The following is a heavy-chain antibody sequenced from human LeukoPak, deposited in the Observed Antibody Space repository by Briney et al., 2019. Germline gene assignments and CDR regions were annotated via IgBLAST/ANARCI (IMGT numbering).Heavy chain of an antibody. CDR1: GYTFTSYD. V-gene: IGHV1-8*01. CDR3: ARGKVAAAGQNYYYYMDV. D-gene: IGHD6-13*01. J-gene: IGHJ6*03. CDR2: MNPNSGNT. Sequence: GASEKVSCKASGYTFTSYDINWVRQATGQGLEWMGWMNPNSGNTGYAQKFQGRVTMTRNTSISTAYMELSSLRSEDTAVYYCARGKVAAAGQNYYYYMDVWGKGTTVTISS.